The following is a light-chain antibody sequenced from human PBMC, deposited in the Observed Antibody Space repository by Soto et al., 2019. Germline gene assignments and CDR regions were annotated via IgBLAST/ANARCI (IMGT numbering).Light chain of an antibody. Sequence: IQVTQSPASLSASVGDRITITCRTSQGIRNDVAWYQQKLGKAPKLLIYGASTLQIGVPSRFSGSGSGTDFTLPISSLQPEDVATYYCQQDYTFPPSFGQGTKVDIK. CDR1: QGIRND. J-gene: IGKJ1*01. V-gene: IGKV1-6*01. CDR3: QQDYTFPPS. CDR2: GAS.